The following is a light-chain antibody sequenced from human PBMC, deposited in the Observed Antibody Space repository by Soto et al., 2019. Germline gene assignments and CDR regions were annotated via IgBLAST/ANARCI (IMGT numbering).Light chain of an antibody. V-gene: IGLV7-46*01. CDR1: TGGVTSGHY. CDR2: DTS. Sequence: QAVVTQEPSLTVSPGGTVTLTCDSSTGGVTSGHYPHWFQQKPGQAPRTLIYDTSNKHSWTPARFSGSLLVGKAALTLSGAKPEDEADSYCFLYNNDARPVFGGGTQLTVL. CDR3: FLYNNDARPV. J-gene: IGLJ7*01.